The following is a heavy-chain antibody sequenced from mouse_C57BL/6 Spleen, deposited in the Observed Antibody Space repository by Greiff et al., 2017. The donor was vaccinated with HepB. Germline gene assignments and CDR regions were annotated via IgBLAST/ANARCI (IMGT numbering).Heavy chain of an antibody. Sequence: VQLQQSGPGMVKPSQSLSLTCTVTGYSITSGYDWHWIRHFPGNKLEWMGYISYSGSTNYNPSLKSRISITHDTSKNHFFLKLNSVTTEDTATYYCARAGLTGVAWFAYWGQGTLVTVSA. CDR1: GYSITSGYD. CDR2: ISYSGST. D-gene: IGHD4-1*01. J-gene: IGHJ3*01. CDR3: ARAGLTGVAWFAY. V-gene: IGHV3-1*01.